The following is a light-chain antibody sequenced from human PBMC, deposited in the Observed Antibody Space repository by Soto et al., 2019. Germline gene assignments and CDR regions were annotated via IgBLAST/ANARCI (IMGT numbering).Light chain of an antibody. CDR2: AAS. CDR1: QSISNY. CDR3: QQSYSTPPGYN. Sequence: DIQMTQSPSSLSASVGDRVTITCRARQSISNYLNWYQHKPGKAPTLLIYAASSLQSGVPSRFSGIGSGTDFTLTISSLQPEDFASYYCQQSYSTPPGYNFGQGTKLESK. J-gene: IGKJ2*01. V-gene: IGKV1-39*01.